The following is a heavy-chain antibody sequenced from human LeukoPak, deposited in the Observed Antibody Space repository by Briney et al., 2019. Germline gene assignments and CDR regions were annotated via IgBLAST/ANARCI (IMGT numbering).Heavy chain of an antibody. CDR1: GFTFSSYG. Sequence: GGSLRLSCAASGFTFSSYGVHWVRQAPGKGLEWVAVISYDGSNKYYADSVKGRFTISRDNSKSTLYLQMNSLRAEDTAVYYCANSMGITIFGVVEDWGQGTLVTVSS. CDR3: ANSMGITIFGVVED. CDR2: ISYDGSNK. V-gene: IGHV3-30*18. D-gene: IGHD3-3*01. J-gene: IGHJ4*02.